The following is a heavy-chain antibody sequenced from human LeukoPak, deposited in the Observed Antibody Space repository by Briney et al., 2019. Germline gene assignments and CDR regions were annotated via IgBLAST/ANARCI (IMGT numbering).Heavy chain of an antibody. V-gene: IGHV4-59*01. Sequence: SETLSLICTVSGGSISSYYWSWIRQPPGKGLEWIGYIYYSGSTNYNPSLKSRVTISVDTSKNQFSLKLSSVTAADTAVYYCARTPYSYGLYYFDYWGQGTLVTVSS. J-gene: IGHJ4*02. D-gene: IGHD5-18*01. CDR2: IYYSGST. CDR1: GGSISSYY. CDR3: ARTPYSYGLYYFDY.